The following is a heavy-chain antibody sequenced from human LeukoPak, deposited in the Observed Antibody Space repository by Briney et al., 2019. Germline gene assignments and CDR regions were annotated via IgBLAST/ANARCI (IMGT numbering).Heavy chain of an antibody. J-gene: IGHJ5*02. CDR1: GGSISSYY. Sequence: SETLSLTCTVSGGSISSYYWSWIRQPPGKGLESIGYIYYSGSTNYNPSLKSRVTISVDTSKNQFSLKLSSVTAADTAVYYCAREEADYYGSGSYYNGKFDPWGQGTLVTVSS. V-gene: IGHV4-59*01. CDR2: IYYSGST. D-gene: IGHD3-10*01. CDR3: AREEADYYGSGSYYNGKFDP.